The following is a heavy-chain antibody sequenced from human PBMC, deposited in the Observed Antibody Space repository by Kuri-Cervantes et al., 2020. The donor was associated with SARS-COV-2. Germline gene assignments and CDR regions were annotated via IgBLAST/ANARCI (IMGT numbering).Heavy chain of an antibody. CDR3: ARDRLAPQNWNRFDY. Sequence: GSLRLSCAVSGGSISSGGYSWSWIRQPPGKGLEWIGYIYYSGSTNYNPSLKSRVTISVDTSKNQFSLKLSSVTAADTAVYYCARDRLAPQNWNRFDYWGQGTLVTVSS. V-gene: IGHV4-61*08. D-gene: IGHD1-1*01. CDR2: IYYSGST. CDR1: GGSISSGGYS. J-gene: IGHJ4*02.